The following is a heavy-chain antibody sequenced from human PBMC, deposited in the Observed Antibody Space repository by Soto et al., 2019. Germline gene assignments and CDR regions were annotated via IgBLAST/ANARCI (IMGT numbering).Heavy chain of an antibody. CDR3: ARDTNFYASGSGVDY. D-gene: IGHD3-10*01. V-gene: IGHV3-21*01. CDR2: ITSSSNYI. Sequence: EVQLVESGGGLVKPGGSLRLSCAASGFTFSSYSMNWVRQTPGKGLEWVSSITSSSNYIHYGDSVKGRFTISRDNAQSSLYLQMNSLRGVDTAVYYCARDTNFYASGSGVDYWGQGTLVTVSS. J-gene: IGHJ4*02. CDR1: GFTFSSYS.